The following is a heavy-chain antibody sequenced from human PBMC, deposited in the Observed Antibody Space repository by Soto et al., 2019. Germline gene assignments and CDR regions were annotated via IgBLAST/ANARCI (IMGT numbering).Heavy chain of an antibody. J-gene: IGHJ6*02. CDR2: IKSKTDGGTT. D-gene: IGHD3-10*01. V-gene: IGHV3-15*07. CDR1: GFTFSNAW. Sequence: GGSLRLSCAASGFTFSNAWMNWVRQAPGKGLEWVGRIKSKTDGGTTDYAAPVKGRFTISRDDSKNTLYLQMNSLKTEDTAVYYCTTAVESVGVGLGYGMDVWGQGTTVTVSS. CDR3: TTAVESVGVGLGYGMDV.